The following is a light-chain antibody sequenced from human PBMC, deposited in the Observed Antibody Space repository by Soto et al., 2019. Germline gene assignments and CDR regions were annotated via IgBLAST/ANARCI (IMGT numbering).Light chain of an antibody. Sequence: QSVLTQPRSVSGSPGQSVTISCSGTSSDVGGDKYVSWYQQHPGKAPKLMIYDVSNRPSGVPDRLSGSKSGNTASLTISGLQAEDEADYYCCSYAGVYTYVFGTGTKLTVL. J-gene: IGLJ1*01. V-gene: IGLV2-11*01. CDR3: CSYAGVYTYV. CDR2: DVS. CDR1: SSDVGGDKY.